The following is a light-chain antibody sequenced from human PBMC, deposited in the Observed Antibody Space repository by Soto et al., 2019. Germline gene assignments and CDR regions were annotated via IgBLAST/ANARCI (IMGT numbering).Light chain of an antibody. J-gene: IGKJ1*01. CDR3: QHYDTSPPPR. V-gene: IGKV3-20*01. Sequence: EIVLAQSPGTLSLSPGERATLSCRASQTININYLAWYQQKPGQPPRLLIYSASSRATGIPDRFSGSGSGTDFTLTISRLEPEDFAVYFCQHYDTSPPPRFGQGTTVDVK. CDR1: QTININY. CDR2: SAS.